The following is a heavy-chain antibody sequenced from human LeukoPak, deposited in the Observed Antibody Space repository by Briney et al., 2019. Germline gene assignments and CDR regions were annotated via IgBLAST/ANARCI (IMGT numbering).Heavy chain of an antibody. CDR3: ARGHRLLWFGELLYSRWFDP. Sequence: SETLSLTCTVSGGSIGSYYWSWIRQPPGKGLEWIGEINHSGSTNYNPSLKSRVTISVDTSKNQFSLKLSSVTAADTAVYYCARGHRLLWFGELLYSRWFDPWGQGTLVTVSS. J-gene: IGHJ5*02. CDR2: INHSGST. V-gene: IGHV4-34*01. D-gene: IGHD3-10*01. CDR1: GGSIGSYY.